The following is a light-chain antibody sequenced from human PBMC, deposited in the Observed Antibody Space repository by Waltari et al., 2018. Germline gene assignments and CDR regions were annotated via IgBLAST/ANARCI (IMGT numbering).Light chain of an antibody. CDR3: QKYGTRPAT. V-gene: IGKV3-20*01. J-gene: IGKJ1*01. CDR2: DAS. CDR1: QSVSRT. Sequence: EIVLTQSPGTLSLSPGERATLPCRASQSVSRTLARYQQKPGQAPRLPIYDASIRATGIPDRFSGSGSGTDFSLTISRLEPEDFAVYYCQKYGTRPATFGQGTKVEIK.